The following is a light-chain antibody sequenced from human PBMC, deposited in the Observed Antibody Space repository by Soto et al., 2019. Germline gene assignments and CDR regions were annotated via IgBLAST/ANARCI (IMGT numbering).Light chain of an antibody. CDR3: QQYGSSRWT. CDR2: GAS. V-gene: IGKV3-20*01. CDR1: QSVSSSY. J-gene: IGKJ1*01. Sequence: EIVLTQSPGTLSLSPGERATLSCRASQSVSSSYLAWYQQNRGQAPRLLIYGASSRAPGIPDRFGGSGSGTDFPLTISRLEPEDFAVYYCQQYGSSRWTFAQGTKVEIK.